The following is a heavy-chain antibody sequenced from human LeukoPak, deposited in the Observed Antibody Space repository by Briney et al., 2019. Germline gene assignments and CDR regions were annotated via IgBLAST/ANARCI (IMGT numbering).Heavy chain of an antibody. Sequence: GGSLRLSCAASGFTFSSYSMNWVRQAPGKGLEWVSSISSSSSYIYYADSVKGRFTISRDNSKNTLYLQMNSLRAEDTAVYYCAKDLIAGGICAFDIWGQGTMVTVSS. CDR1: GFTFSSYS. CDR3: AKDLIAGGICAFDI. CDR2: ISSSSSYI. J-gene: IGHJ3*02. D-gene: IGHD1-1*01. V-gene: IGHV3-21*04.